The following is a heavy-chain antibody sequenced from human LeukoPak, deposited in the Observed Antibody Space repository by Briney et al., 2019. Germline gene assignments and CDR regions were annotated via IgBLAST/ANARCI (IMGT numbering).Heavy chain of an antibody. J-gene: IGHJ4*02. Sequence: SETLTLTCAVSGFSISSGYYWGCIRQPPGKGLGWIGSIYNSGSTYYNPSLKCRVTISVDTSKNQFSLQLSSVTAADTAVYYCARSRGIAARYYFYYWGQGTLVTVSS. V-gene: IGHV4-38-2*01. CDR3: ARSRGIAARYYFYY. CDR2: IYNSGST. D-gene: IGHD6-6*01. CDR1: GFSISSGYY.